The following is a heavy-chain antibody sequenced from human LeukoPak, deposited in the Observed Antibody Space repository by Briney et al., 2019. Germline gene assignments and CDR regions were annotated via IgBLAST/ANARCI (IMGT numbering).Heavy chain of an antibody. J-gene: IGHJ3*02. CDR1: GGTFSSYA. D-gene: IGHD6-13*01. CDR3: ARSIAAAGIDAFDI. CDR2: IIPIFGTA. Sequence: GASVKVSCKASGGTFSSYAISWVRQAPGQGLEWVGGIIPIFGTANYAQKFQGRVTITADESTSTAYMELSSLRSEDTAVYYCARSIAAAGIDAFDIWGQGTMVTVSS. V-gene: IGHV1-69*13.